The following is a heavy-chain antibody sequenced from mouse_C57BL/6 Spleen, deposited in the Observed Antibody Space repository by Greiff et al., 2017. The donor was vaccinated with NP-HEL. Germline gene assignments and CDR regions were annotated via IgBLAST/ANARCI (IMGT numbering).Heavy chain of an antibody. CDR1: GFTFSSYA. CDR3: ARDRTGTADY. D-gene: IGHD4-1*01. CDR2: ISDGGSYT. V-gene: IGHV5-4*01. Sequence: DVHLVESGGGLVKPGGSLKLSCAASGFTFSSYAMSWVRQTPEKRLEWVATISDGGSYTYYPDNVKGRFTISRDNAKNNLYLQMSHLKSEDTAMYYCARDRTGTADYWGQGTSVTVSS. J-gene: IGHJ4*01.